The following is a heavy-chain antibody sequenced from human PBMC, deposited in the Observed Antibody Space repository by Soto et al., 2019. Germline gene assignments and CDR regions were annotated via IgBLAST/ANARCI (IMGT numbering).Heavy chain of an antibody. V-gene: IGHV2-5*02. Sequence: QITLKESGPTLVKPTQTLTLTCSFSGFSLSTRGVGVGWIRQPPGKALEWLALIFWDDDKGYSPSLRSMLTITEDTSKNQVVLTMTHMDPVDTATYYCAHRSRGYAYYFDQGGQGTLVTVSS. CDR1: GFSLSTRGVG. D-gene: IGHD5-12*01. J-gene: IGHJ4*02. CDR3: AHRSRGYAYYFDQ. CDR2: IFWDDDK.